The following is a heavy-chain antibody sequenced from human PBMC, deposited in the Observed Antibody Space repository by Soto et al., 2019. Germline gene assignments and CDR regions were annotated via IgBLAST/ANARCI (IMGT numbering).Heavy chain of an antibody. CDR2: IKQDGSEK. J-gene: IGHJ4*02. Sequence: SLILSCAASGFTFSSYWMSWVRQAPGKGLEWVANIKQDGSEKYYVDSVKGRFTISRDNAKNSLYLQMNSLRAEDTAVYYCARDYRIQLWLSLDYWGQGTLVTVSS. CDR3: ARDYRIQLWLSLDY. CDR1: GFTFSSYW. D-gene: IGHD5-18*01. V-gene: IGHV3-7*01.